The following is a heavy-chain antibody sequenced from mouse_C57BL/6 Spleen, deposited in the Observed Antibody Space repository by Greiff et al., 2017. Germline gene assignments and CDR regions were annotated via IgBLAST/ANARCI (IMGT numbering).Heavy chain of an antibody. CDR1: GYTFTSYW. V-gene: IGHV1-52*01. CDR3: ARGIYYYGSSRSYYFDY. Sequence: QVQLQQPGAELVRPGSSVKLSCKASGYTFTSYWMHWVKQRPIQGLEWIGNIDPSDSDTHYNQKFKDKATLTVDKSSSTAYMQLSSLTSEDSAVYYCARGIYYYGSSRSYYFDYWGQGTTLTVSS. CDR2: IDPSDSDT. J-gene: IGHJ2*01. D-gene: IGHD1-1*01.